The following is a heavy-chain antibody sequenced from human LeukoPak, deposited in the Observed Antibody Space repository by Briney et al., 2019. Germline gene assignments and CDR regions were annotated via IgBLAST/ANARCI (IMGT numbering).Heavy chain of an antibody. CDR2: ILAGGGTT. J-gene: IGHJ3*01. V-gene: IGHV3-23*01. D-gene: IGHD3-9*01. CDR1: GFTFSSHA. CDR3: VKDSRYDILTGSYVDIFDL. Sequence: GGSLRLSCAASGFTFSSHAMTWVRQGPGKGLEWVSTILAGGGTTFYADSVKGRFTIFRDNSKNMLYLQMSSLRVEDTALYYCVKDSRYDILTGSYVDIFDLWGEGTLVTVSS.